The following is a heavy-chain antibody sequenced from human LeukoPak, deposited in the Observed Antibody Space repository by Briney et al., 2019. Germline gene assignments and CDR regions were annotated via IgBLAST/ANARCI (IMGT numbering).Heavy chain of an antibody. CDR2: IYTSGST. CDR1: GGSISSYY. CDR3: ARGEYQLLSAYYYYYYMDV. Sequence: SETLSLTCTVSGGSISSYYWSWIRQPAGKELEWIGRIYTSGSTNYNPSLKSRVTMSVDTSKNQFSLKLSSVTAGDTAGYYCARGEYQLLSAYYYYYYMDVWGKGTTVTVSS. J-gene: IGHJ6*03. V-gene: IGHV4-4*07. D-gene: IGHD2-2*01.